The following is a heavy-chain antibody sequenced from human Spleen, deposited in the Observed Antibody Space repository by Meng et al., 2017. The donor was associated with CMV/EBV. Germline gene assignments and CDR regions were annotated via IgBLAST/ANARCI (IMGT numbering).Heavy chain of an antibody. V-gene: IGHV1-2*02. CDR1: GYTFTGYY. J-gene: IGHJ4*02. Sequence: ASVKVSCKASGYTFTGYYMYWVRQAPGQGLEWMGWISPNGGVTNYAQKFQGRVTMTRDTSISTAYMELSRLRCDDTAVYYCARSRGSYSLDYWGQGTLVTVSS. CDR2: ISPNGGVT. D-gene: IGHD1-26*01. CDR3: ARSRGSYSLDY.